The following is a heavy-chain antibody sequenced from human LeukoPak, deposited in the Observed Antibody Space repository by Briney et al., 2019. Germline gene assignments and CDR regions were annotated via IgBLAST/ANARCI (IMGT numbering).Heavy chain of an antibody. CDR3: ARAVTWIDP. V-gene: IGHV3-30*19. Sequence: GGSLRLSCAASGLIFSTYGMHWVRQAPGKGLEWVAFIQNGGNDKYYADSVKGRFTVSRDNSKNTLDLQMNGLRAEDTAVYYCARAVTWIDPWGQGTLVTVSS. CDR1: GLIFSTYG. J-gene: IGHJ5*02. CDR2: IQNGGNDK.